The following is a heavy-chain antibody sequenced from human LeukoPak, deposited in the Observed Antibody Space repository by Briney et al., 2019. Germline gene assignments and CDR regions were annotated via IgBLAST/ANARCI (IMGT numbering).Heavy chain of an antibody. Sequence: SETLSLTCTVSGGSISSYSWSWIRQPPGKGLEWIGYIYYSGSTNYNPSLKSRVTISVDTSKNQFSLKLSSVTAADTAVYYCARTTYYDFWSGWGAFDIWGQGTMVTVSS. CDR3: ARTTYYDFWSGWGAFDI. CDR2: IYYSGST. V-gene: IGHV4-59*01. D-gene: IGHD3-3*01. J-gene: IGHJ3*02. CDR1: GGSISSYS.